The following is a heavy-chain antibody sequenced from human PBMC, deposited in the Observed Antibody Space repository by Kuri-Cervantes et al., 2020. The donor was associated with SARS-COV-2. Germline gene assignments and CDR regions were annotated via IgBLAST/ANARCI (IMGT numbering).Heavy chain of an antibody. CDR1: GFTFSDYY. V-gene: IGHV3-11*04. CDR2: ISSSGSTI. D-gene: IGHD2-15*01. Sequence: GGSLRLSCAASGFTFSDYYMSWIRQAPGKGLEWVSYISSSGSTIYYADSVKGRFTISRDNANNSLYLQMNSLRAEDTAVYYCARGLGYCSGGSCYSRSSSDYWGQGTLVTVSS. CDR3: ARGLGYCSGGSCYSRSSSDY. J-gene: IGHJ4*02.